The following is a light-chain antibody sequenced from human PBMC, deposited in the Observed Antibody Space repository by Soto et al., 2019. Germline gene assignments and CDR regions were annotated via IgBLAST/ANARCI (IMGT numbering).Light chain of an antibody. CDR3: QQYNSWPRT. Sequence: VMTQPPDTLSLSPVERPTLSCRASQSVSSNLAWYQQKPGQAPRVLIYGASTRAAGIPARFSGSGSGTEFTLTISSLQSEDFAVYYCQQYNSWPRTFGQGPKVDIK. V-gene: IGKV3-15*01. CDR1: QSVSSN. CDR2: GAS. J-gene: IGKJ1*01.